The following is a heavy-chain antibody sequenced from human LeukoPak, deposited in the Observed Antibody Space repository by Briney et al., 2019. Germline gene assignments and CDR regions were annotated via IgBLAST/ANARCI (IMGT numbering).Heavy chain of an antibody. Sequence: ASVKVSCKASGYTFTSYAMHWVRQAPGQRLEWMGWINAGNGNTKYSQKFQGRVTITRDTSASTAYMELSSLRSEDTAVYYCARAPLQLEGDRWFDPWGQGTPVTVSS. V-gene: IGHV1-3*01. CDR1: GYTFTSYA. D-gene: IGHD1-1*01. J-gene: IGHJ5*02. CDR3: ARAPLQLEGDRWFDP. CDR2: INAGNGNT.